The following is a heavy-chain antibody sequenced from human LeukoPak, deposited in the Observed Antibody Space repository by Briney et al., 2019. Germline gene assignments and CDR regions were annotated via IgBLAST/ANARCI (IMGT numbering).Heavy chain of an antibody. CDR2: IYYSGST. Sequence: PSETLSLTCTVSGGSITSSAYWWAWIRLPPGRGLEWIGSIYYSGSTHYNPPLKSRATISVDTSKNQFSLKLSSVTAADAAVYFCARRSSSWYYFEDWGQGTLVTVSS. D-gene: IGHD6-13*01. J-gene: IGHJ4*02. CDR3: ARRSSSWYYFED. V-gene: IGHV4-39*07. CDR1: GGSITSSAYW.